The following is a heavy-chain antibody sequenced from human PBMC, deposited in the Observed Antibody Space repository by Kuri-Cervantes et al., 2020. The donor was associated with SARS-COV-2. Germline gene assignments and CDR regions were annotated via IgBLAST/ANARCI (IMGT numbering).Heavy chain of an antibody. Sequence: GESLKISCAASGFTFSSYAVHWVRQAPGKGLEYVSAISSNGGSTYYANSVKGRFTTSRDNSKNTLYLQMGSLRAEDMAVYYCARDSREYCSSTSCSWFDPWGQGTLVTVSS. J-gene: IGHJ5*02. CDR3: ARDSREYCSSTSCSWFDP. CDR1: GFTFSSYA. D-gene: IGHD2-2*01. V-gene: IGHV3-64*01. CDR2: ISSNGGST.